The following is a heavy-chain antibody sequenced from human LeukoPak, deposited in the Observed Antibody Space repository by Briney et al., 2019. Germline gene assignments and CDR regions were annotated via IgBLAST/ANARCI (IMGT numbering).Heavy chain of an antibody. CDR3: AICLMTTVVTPRVCHY. J-gene: IGHJ4*01. CDR1: GGTFSSYA. Sequence: ASVKVSCKASGGTFSSYAISWVRQAPGQGLEWMGRIIPILGIANYAQKFQGRVTITADKSTSTAYMELSSLRSEDTAVYYCAICLMTTVVTPRVCHYWXXXTLVTVSS. CDR2: IIPILGIA. V-gene: IGHV1-69*04. D-gene: IGHD4-23*01.